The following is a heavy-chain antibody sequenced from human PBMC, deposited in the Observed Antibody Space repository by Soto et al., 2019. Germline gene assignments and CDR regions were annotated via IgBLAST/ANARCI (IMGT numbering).Heavy chain of an antibody. V-gene: IGHV4-34*01. D-gene: IGHD6-13*01. Sequence: SETLSLTCAVYGGSFSVYYWSWIRQPPGKGLEWIGEINHSGSTNYNPSLKSRVTMSMDTSRNQFSLRMTSVTSADTAFYYCTRGGSGYSSTWAAYWGQGTLVTVSS. CDR2: INHSGST. CDR1: GGSFSVYY. J-gene: IGHJ4*02. CDR3: TRGGSGYSSTWAAY.